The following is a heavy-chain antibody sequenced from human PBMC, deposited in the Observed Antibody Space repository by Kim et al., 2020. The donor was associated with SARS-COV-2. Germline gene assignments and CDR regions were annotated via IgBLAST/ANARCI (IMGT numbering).Heavy chain of an antibody. J-gene: IGHJ5*02. D-gene: IGHD6-13*01. V-gene: IGHV4-34*01. CDR3: ARVIAAAGGDNWFDP. CDR1: GGSFSGYY. CDR2: INHSGST. Sequence: SETLSLTCAVYGGSFSGYYWSWIRQPPGKGLEWIGEINHSGSTNYNPSLKSRVTISVDTSKNQFSLKLSSVTAADTAVYYCARVIAAAGGDNWFDPWGQGTLVTVSS.